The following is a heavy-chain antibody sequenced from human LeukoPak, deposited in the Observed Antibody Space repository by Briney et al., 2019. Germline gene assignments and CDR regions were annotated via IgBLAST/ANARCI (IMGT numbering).Heavy chain of an antibody. CDR1: GYSFTSYW. Sequence: GESLKISCKGSGYSFTSYWIGWVRQVPGKGLEWMGIIYPGDSDTRYSPSFQGQVTISADKSISTAYLQWSSLKASDTAMYYCARYGTFDWPYDSSGYSYYFDYWGQGTLVTVSS. J-gene: IGHJ4*02. CDR2: IYPGDSDT. CDR3: ARYGTFDWPYDSSGYSYYFDY. D-gene: IGHD3-22*01. V-gene: IGHV5-51*01.